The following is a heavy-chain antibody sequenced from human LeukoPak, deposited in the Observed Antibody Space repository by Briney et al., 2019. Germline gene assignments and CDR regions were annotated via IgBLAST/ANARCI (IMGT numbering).Heavy chain of an antibody. CDR1: GFTFSDYW. J-gene: IGHJ4*01. CDR3: ARDGTAPGLYFDL. D-gene: IGHD6-13*01. CDR2: IRQDGGEK. Sequence: GGSLRPSCAVSGFTFSDYWMNWVRQAPGKGLEWVASIRQDGGEKSYVDSVKGRFTISRDNTKNSLYLQMSSLRAEDTAVYYCARDGTAPGLYFDLWGQGTLVTVSS. V-gene: IGHV3-7*01.